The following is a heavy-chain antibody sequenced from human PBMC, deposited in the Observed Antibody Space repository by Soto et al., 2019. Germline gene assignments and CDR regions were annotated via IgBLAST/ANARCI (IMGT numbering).Heavy chain of an antibody. V-gene: IGHV2-5*02. CDR2: IYWDDAK. D-gene: IGHD6-19*01. Sequence: QITLKESGPTLVKPTQTLTLTCTFSGFSLSSTRMAVGWIRQPPGKALEWLALIYWDDAKRYSPFLKSRLTTTKDTSKNQVVLTMSNMDPVDTARYYCAHIVVAGLGYYFDYWGQGPLVTVSS. CDR3: AHIVVAGLGYYFDY. J-gene: IGHJ4*02. CDR1: GFSLSSTRMA.